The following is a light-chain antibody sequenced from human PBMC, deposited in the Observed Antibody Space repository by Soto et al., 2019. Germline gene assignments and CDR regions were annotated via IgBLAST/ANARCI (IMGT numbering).Light chain of an antibody. CDR1: QSVSSN. J-gene: IGKJ1*01. Sequence: EMMMTQSPGTLSASPGERATRSCRASQSVSSNLAWYQQKPGQAPRLLIYAVSTRATGIPARFSGSGSGTEFTLTISSLQSEDFAVYYCQQYNKWPLTFGQGTKVEIK. V-gene: IGKV3-15*01. CDR3: QQYNKWPLT. CDR2: AVS.